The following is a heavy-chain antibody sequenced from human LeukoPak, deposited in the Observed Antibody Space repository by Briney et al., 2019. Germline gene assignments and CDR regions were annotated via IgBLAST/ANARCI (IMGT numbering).Heavy chain of an antibody. D-gene: IGHD6-13*01. Sequence: PGGSLRLSCAASGFTFSSYSMNWVRQAPGKGLEWVSHISGGGISTYYADSVKGRFTFSRDNSKNTLYLQMNSLRAEDTAVYYCAKDRSIVAGDDAFDIWGEGTMVTVSS. CDR2: ISGGGIST. CDR3: AKDRSIVAGDDAFDI. CDR1: GFTFSSYS. V-gene: IGHV3-23*01. J-gene: IGHJ3*02.